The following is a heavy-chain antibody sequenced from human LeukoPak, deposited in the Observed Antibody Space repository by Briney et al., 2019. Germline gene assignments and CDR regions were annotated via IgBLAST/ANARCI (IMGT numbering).Heavy chain of an antibody. D-gene: IGHD3-22*01. CDR2: INPNTGGT. CDR1: GYTFTGYY. J-gene: IGHJ4*02. CDR3: ARGTYYDSSAYSGVRLFDY. V-gene: IGHV1-2*02. Sequence: ASVKVSCKASGYTFTGYYMHWVRLAPGQGLERMGWINPNTGGTNYAQKFQGRVTMTSDTSISTAYMELSRLRSDDTAVYYCARGTYYDSSAYSGVRLFDYWGQGTLVTVSS.